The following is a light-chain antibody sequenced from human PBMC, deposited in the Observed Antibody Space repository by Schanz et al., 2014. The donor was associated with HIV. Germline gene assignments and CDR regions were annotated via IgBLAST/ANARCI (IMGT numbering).Light chain of an antibody. CDR1: SSNFRSNA. V-gene: IGLV1-44*01. Sequence: QSVLTQPPSASGTPGQRVTISCSGSSSNFRSNAVNWYQQLPGTAPRLVIYNTFHRPSGVPDRFSGSQSGASASLAISGLQPEDEADYYCSSFAGSNIPWVFGGGTKLTVL. CDR2: NTF. CDR3: SSFAGSNIPWV. J-gene: IGLJ3*02.